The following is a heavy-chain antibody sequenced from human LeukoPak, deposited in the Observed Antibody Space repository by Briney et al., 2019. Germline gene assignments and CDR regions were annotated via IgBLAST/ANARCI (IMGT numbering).Heavy chain of an antibody. V-gene: IGHV3-23*01. CDR1: GFTFSSYA. D-gene: IGHD2-15*01. CDR2: ISGSGGST. CDR3: ARDRVGVVAADYYYYGMDV. J-gene: IGHJ6*02. Sequence: PGGSLRLSCAASGFTFSSYAMSWVRQAPGKGLEWVSAISGSGGSTYYADSVKGRFTISRDNSKNTLYLQMNSLRAEDTAVYYCARDRVGVVAADYYYYGMDVWGQGTTVTVSS.